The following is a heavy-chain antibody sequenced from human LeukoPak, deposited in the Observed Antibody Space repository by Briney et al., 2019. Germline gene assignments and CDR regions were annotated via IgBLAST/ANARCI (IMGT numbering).Heavy chain of an antibody. CDR1: GYTFTNYY. D-gene: IGHD6-19*01. J-gene: IGHJ4*02. Sequence: ASVKVSCKASGYTFTNYYMHWVRQAPGQGLEWMGIINPSGGSTSYAQKFQGRVTMTRDTSTSTVYMELSSLRSEDTAVYYCARVYSSGRYGDIFDYWGQGTLVTVSS. CDR2: INPSGGST. CDR3: ARVYSSGRYGDIFDY. V-gene: IGHV1-46*01.